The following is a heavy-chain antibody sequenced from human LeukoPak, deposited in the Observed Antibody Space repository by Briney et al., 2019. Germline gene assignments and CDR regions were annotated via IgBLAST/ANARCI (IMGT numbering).Heavy chain of an antibody. CDR1: GFNFGEFW. J-gene: IGHJ6*02. V-gene: IGHV3-7*03. CDR2: IKEDGSES. Sequence: GGSLRLSCAASGFNFGEFWMAWVRQTPGMGLEWVADIKEDGSESFYVDSVKGRFTISRDNSKNTLYLQMNSLRAEDTAVYYCARALGRLTQGDYWPYGDVWGQGTTVTVSS. CDR3: ARALGRLTQGDYWPYGDV. D-gene: IGHD2-8*02.